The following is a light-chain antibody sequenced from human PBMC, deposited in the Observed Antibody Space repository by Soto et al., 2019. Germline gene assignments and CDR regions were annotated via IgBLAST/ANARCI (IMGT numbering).Light chain of an antibody. CDR3: SSYAGSKNYTYV. Sequence: QSALTQPPSASGSRGQSVTISCTGTSSDVGGYKYVSWYQQETGKAPKLIIYEVSKRPSGVPDRFSGSKSGNTASLTVSGLQAEDEAEYYCSSYAGSKNYTYVFGTGTKLTVL. V-gene: IGLV2-8*01. CDR2: EVS. CDR1: SSDVGGYKY. J-gene: IGLJ1*01.